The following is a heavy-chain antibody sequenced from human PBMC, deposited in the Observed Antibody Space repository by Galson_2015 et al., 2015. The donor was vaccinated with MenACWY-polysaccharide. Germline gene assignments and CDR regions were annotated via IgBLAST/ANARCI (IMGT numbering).Heavy chain of an antibody. CDR3: ARDPKQKATTVPTGRFDY. J-gene: IGHJ4*02. V-gene: IGHV3-7*01. CDR1: GFTFSNFW. Sequence: SLRLSCAASGFTFSNFWMSWVRQAPGKELEWVASIKQDGSEKYLVDSVKGRFIISRDNAENSLFLQMNSLRAEDTAVYYCARDPKQKATTVPTGRFDYWGQGTLVTVSS. CDR2: IKQDGSEK. D-gene: IGHD4-17*01.